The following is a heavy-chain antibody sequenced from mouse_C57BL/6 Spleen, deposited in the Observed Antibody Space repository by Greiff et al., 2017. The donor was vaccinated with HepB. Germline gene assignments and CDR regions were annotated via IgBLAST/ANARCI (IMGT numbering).Heavy chain of an antibody. Sequence: VQLKESGPELVKPGASVKMSCKASGYTFTDYNMHWVKQSHGKSLEWIGYINPNNGGTSYNQKFKGKATLTVNKSSSTAYMELRSLTSEDSAVYYCARALYGSSYGYFDVWGTGTTVTVSS. D-gene: IGHD1-1*01. CDR3: ARALYGSSYGYFDV. CDR1: GYTFTDYN. CDR2: INPNNGGT. J-gene: IGHJ1*03. V-gene: IGHV1-22*01.